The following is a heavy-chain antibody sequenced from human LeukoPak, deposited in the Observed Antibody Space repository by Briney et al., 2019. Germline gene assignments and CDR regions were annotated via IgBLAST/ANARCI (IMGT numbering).Heavy chain of an antibody. CDR3: AKEYCSGGSCHGAFDI. D-gene: IGHD2-15*01. V-gene: IGHV3-9*01. J-gene: IGHJ3*02. Sequence: GGSLRLSCAASGFTVSSNYMSWVRQAPGKGLEWVSGISWNSGSIGYADSVKGRFTISRDNAKNSLYLQMNSLRAEDTALYYCAKEYCSGGSCHGAFDIWGQGTMVTVSS. CDR1: GFTVSSNY. CDR2: ISWNSGSI.